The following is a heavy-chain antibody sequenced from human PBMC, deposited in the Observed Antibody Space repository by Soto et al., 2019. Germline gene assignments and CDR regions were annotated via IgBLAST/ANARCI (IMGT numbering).Heavy chain of an antibody. CDR2: INPNSGGT. V-gene: IGHV1-2*04. CDR3: ANSLRMGIQFGFDY. CDR1: GYTFTDYF. Sequence: QVQLVQSGAEVKKPGASVKVSCKASGYTFTDYFFHWVRQAPGQGLEWMGWINPNSGGTDSAQKFQGWVTMTRDTSISTAYLELNRLRSDDTAVYYCANSLRMGIQFGFDYWGQGTLVTVSS. D-gene: IGHD1-26*01. J-gene: IGHJ4*02.